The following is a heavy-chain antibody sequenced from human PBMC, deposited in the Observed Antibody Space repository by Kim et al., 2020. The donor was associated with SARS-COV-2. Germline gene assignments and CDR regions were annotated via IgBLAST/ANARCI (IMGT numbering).Heavy chain of an antibody. Sequence: GGSLRLSCEASGFTFNTYWIHWVRQAAGEGLLWVSRINPDGRSTSHADSVRGRFTISRDNVKNTVYLYMNSLRDDDTAVYFCVRATTRAFDVWGQGTLVTVSS. J-gene: IGHJ3*01. CDR1: GFTFNTYW. V-gene: IGHV3-74*01. CDR2: INPDGRST. CDR3: VRATTRAFDV. D-gene: IGHD4-17*01.